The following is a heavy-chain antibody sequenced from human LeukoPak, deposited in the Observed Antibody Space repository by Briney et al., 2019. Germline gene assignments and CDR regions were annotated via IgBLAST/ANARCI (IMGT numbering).Heavy chain of an antibody. D-gene: IGHD3/OR15-3a*01. Sequence: GRSLRLSCAASGFTFDDYAMHWVRQAPGKGLEWVSGISWNSGSIGYADSVKGRFTISRDNAKNSLYLQMNSLRAEDTAVYYCAKDLGLGFFDYWGQGTLVTVSS. CDR1: GFTFDDYA. V-gene: IGHV3-9*01. CDR3: AKDLGLGFFDY. CDR2: ISWNSGSI. J-gene: IGHJ4*02.